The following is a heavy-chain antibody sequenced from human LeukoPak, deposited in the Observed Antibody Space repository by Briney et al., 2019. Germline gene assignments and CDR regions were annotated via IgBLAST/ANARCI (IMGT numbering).Heavy chain of an antibody. CDR2: INPNSGGT. Sequence: ASVKVSCKASGYTFTGYYMHWVRQAPGQGLEWMGWINPNSGGTNYAQKFQGWVTMTRDTSNSTAYMELSRLRSDDTAVYYCARAPADCGGDCYSLFDYWGQGTLVTVSS. V-gene: IGHV1-2*04. CDR3: ARAPADCGGDCYSLFDY. CDR1: GYTFTGYY. D-gene: IGHD2-21*02. J-gene: IGHJ4*02.